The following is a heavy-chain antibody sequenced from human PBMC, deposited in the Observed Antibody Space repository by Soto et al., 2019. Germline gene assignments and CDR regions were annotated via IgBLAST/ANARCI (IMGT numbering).Heavy chain of an antibody. CDR2: IYHSGST. CDR1: GYSISSGYY. J-gene: IGHJ6*02. D-gene: IGHD4-4*01. V-gene: IGHV4-38-2*01. Sequence: SETLSLTCAVSGYSISSGYYWGWIRQPPGEGLEWIGSIYHSGSTYYNPSLKSRVTISVDTSKNQFSLKLSSVTAADTAVYYCASGRTYSNYVWYYYYYGMDVWGQGTTVTVSS. CDR3: ASGRTYSNYVWYYYYYGMDV.